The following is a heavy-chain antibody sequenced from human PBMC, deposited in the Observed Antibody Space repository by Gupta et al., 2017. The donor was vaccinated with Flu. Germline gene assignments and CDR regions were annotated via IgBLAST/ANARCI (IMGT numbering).Heavy chain of an antibody. CDR1: VFTFSRSG. CDR2: IASDGSHK. Sequence: QMQLVESGGGVVQFGTSLRLACAAPVFTFSRSGGPWVRRAPGGGLGWVTDIASDGSHKDYADSVRGRFTISRDNSKNTLSLEMDSLRVEDTAVYYCAKDGPWTASCPYYCYYMDVWGKGTTVTVSS. D-gene: IGHD2-2*01. CDR3: AKDGPWTASCPYYCYYMDV. V-gene: IGHV3-30*18. J-gene: IGHJ6*03.